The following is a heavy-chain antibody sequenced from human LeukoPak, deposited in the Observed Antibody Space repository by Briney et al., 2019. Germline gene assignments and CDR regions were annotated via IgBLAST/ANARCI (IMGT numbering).Heavy chain of an antibody. CDR2: IYPGDSDT. V-gene: IGHV5-51*01. J-gene: IGHJ5*02. Sequence: GESLKISCKGSGYSFTSYWIGWVRQMPGKGLEWMGIIYPGDSDTRYSPSFQGQVTISADKSISPAYLQWSSLKASDTAMYYCARQTWPYSSGCCWFDPWGQGTLVTVSS. D-gene: IGHD6-19*01. CDR3: ARQTWPYSSGCCWFDP. CDR1: GYSFTSYW.